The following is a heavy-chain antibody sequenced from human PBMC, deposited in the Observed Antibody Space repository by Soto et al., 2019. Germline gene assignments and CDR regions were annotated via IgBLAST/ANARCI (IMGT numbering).Heavy chain of an antibody. CDR2: IYYSGST. CDR3: ARARGYYDSSGYYYYYYDMDV. Sequence: PSETLSLTCTVCGGSICSGDYYWSWIRQPPGKGLEWIGYIYYSGSTYYSPSLKSRVTISVDTSKNQFSLKLSSVTAADTAVYYCARARGYYDSSGYYYYYYDMDVWGQGTTLTVSS. V-gene: IGHV4-30-4*01. CDR1: GGSICSGDYY. D-gene: IGHD3-22*01. J-gene: IGHJ6*02.